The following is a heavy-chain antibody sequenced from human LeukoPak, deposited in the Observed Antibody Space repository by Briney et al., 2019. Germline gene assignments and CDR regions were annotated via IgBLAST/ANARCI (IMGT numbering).Heavy chain of an antibody. CDR1: GYTFTSYD. V-gene: IGHV1-8*01. J-gene: IGHJ6*04. Sequence: VKVSCKASGYTFTSYDINWVRQATGQGLEWMGWMNPNSGNTGYAQKFQGRVTMTRNTSISTAYMELSSLRSEDTAVYYCARARVGANLLDVWGKGTTVTVSS. CDR2: MNPNSGNT. D-gene: IGHD1-26*01. CDR3: ARARVGANLLDV.